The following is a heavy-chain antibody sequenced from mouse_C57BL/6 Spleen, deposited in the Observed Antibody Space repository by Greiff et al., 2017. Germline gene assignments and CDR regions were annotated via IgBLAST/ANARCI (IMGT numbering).Heavy chain of an antibody. Sequence: QVQLQQPGAELVKPGASVKLSCKASGYTFTSYWMHWVKQRPGQGLEWIGMIHPNSGSTNYNEKFKSKATLTVDKSSSTAYMQHSSLTSEDSAVYYCARDSSGQAWFAYWGQGTLVTVSA. V-gene: IGHV1-64*01. CDR2: IHPNSGST. CDR1: GYTFTSYW. CDR3: ARDSSGQAWFAY. J-gene: IGHJ3*01. D-gene: IGHD3-2*02.